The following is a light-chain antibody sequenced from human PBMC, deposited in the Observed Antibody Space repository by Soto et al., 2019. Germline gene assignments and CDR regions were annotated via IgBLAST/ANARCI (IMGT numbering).Light chain of an antibody. CDR1: QSVDTY. CDR3: QQYYGDPVT. CDR2: DTS. J-gene: IGKJ4*01. Sequence: LTQSPVILSLSPGERATLSCTASQSVDTYIAWYQQRPGQPPRLLIHDTSHRASGVPARFRGSGSGTDFTLTITSLEPEDFAVYFCQQYYGDPVTFGGGTRVEIK. V-gene: IGKV3-11*01.